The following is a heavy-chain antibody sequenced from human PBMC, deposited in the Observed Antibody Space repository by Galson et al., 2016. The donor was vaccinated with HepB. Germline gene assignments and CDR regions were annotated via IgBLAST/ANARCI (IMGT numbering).Heavy chain of an antibody. V-gene: IGHV3-15*01. CDR1: GFTFSNTW. CDR2: IQSKTSGATT. J-gene: IGHJ4*02. CDR3: TTTDRLRFLEWHHGD. D-gene: IGHD3-3*01. Sequence: SLRLSCAASGFTFSNTWMTWVRQAPGKGLEWVGRIQSKTSGATTDYAVPVKGRFTISRDDSKNMLYLQMNSLKTEDTAVYYCTTTDRLRFLEWHHGDWGQGTLVTVSS.